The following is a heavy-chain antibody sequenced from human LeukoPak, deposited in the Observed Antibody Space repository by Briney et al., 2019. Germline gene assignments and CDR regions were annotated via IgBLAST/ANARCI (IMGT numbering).Heavy chain of an antibody. J-gene: IGHJ4*02. V-gene: IGHV1-2*02. D-gene: IGHD5-24*01. Sequence: ASVRVSCKTSGYSFTGYYIHWVRQAPGQGLEWVGWINPNNGDTNYAQKFQDRVTMTRDTSISTAYMELSSLRSDDTAVYYCARNLRSTDGYNFWVNWGQGTLVTVSS. CDR2: INPNNGDT. CDR1: GYSFTGYY. CDR3: ARNLRSTDGYNFWVN.